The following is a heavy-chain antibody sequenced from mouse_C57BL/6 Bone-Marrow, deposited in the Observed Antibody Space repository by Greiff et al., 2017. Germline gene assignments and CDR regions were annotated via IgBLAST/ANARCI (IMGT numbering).Heavy chain of an antibody. D-gene: IGHD3-2*02. CDR2: FHPYNDDT. CDR1: GYTFTTYP. J-gene: IGHJ4*01. CDR3: ARRDSAGPLAMDY. V-gene: IGHV1-47*01. Sequence: VQLQQSGAELVKPGASVKMSCKASGYTFTTYPIEWMKQNHGTSLEWIGNFHPYNDDTKYNETFKGKATLTLEKSSSTVYLELSRVTSDASAVYYCARRDSAGPLAMDYWGQGTSVTVSS.